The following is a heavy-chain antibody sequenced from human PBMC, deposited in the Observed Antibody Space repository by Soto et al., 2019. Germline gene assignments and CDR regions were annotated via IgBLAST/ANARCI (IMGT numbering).Heavy chain of an antibody. D-gene: IGHD3-16*01. CDR1: GFSLRDYY. V-gene: IGHV3-11*01. J-gene: IGHJ4*02. CDR3: TRDPRITDF. CDR2: INPGGDVI. Sequence: GGSLRLSCAASGFSLRDYYMTWIRQAPGKGLELLSYINPGGDVIKYVDSVKGRFTISRDNAKNTVYLQMNSLRAEDTAVYYCTRDPRITDFWGQGTLVTAS.